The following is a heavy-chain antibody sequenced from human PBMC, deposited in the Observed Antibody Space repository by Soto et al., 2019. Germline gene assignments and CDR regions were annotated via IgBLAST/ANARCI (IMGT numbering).Heavy chain of an antibody. D-gene: IGHD3-10*01. J-gene: IGHJ4*02. CDR3: AKSRMPYYASCLGY. V-gene: IGHV3-30*18. CDR1: GFTFNSYG. CDR2: ISYDGSNK. Sequence: QVQLVESGGGVVQPGRSLRLSCAASGFTFNSYGMHWVRQAPGKGLEWVAVISYDGSNKYYADSVKGRFTISRDNSKNTLYLQMNSLRAEDTAVYYCAKSRMPYYASCLGYWGQGTLVTVSS.